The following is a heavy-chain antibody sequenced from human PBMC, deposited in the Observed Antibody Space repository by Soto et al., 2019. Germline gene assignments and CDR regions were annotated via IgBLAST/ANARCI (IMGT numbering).Heavy chain of an antibody. CDR1: GFTFSTYA. J-gene: IGHJ4*02. CDR3: AKDVEMATMGSQFFDY. V-gene: IGHV3-23*01. Sequence: EVQLLESGGGLVQPGGSLRLSCAASGFTFSTYAMSWVRQAPGKGLEWVSAISDSGSSTYFADSVKGRFTISRDKSNNTLSLQMNSLRADDTAIYYCAKDVEMATMGSQFFDYWGQGTLVTVSS. D-gene: IGHD5-12*01. CDR2: ISDSGSST.